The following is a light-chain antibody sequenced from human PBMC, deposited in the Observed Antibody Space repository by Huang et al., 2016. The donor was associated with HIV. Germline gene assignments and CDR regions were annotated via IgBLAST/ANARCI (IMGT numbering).Light chain of an antibody. J-gene: IGKJ1*01. V-gene: IGKV2-30*02. Sequence: DVIMTQSPLLLPVTLGQPAAISCRSSQTLVHTDGNTYWNWFLQRPGQSPRRLIYKVSTRDSGVPDRFTGSGSGIEFTLTISRVEAEDVGIYYCMQGTHWPPGTFGQGTNMEIK. CDR3: MQGTHWPPGT. CDR2: KVS. CDR1: QTLVHTDGNTY.